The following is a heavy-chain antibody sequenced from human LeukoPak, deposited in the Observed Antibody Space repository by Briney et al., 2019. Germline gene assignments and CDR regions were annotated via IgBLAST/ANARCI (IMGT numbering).Heavy chain of an antibody. V-gene: IGHV4-39*01. Sequence: PSETLSLTCTVSGGSISSSSYYWGWIRQPPGKGLEWIGSIYYSGSTYYNPSLKSRVTISVDTSKNQFSLKLSSVTAAHTAAYYCARHQGQPEGLDYWGQGTLVTVSS. CDR1: GGSISSSSYY. D-gene: IGHD1-14*01. J-gene: IGHJ4*02. CDR3: ARHQGQPEGLDY. CDR2: IYYSGST.